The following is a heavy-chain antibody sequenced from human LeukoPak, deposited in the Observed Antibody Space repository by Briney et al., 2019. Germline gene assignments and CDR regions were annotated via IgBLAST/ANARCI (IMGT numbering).Heavy chain of an antibody. CDR3: ARGVDSRYFDY. Sequence: GGSLRLSCAASGFTVSSNYMSWVRQAPGKGLEWVSVIYSGGSTYYADSVKGRFTVSRDNSKNTLYLQMNSLRAEDTAVYYCARGVDSRYFDYWGQGTLVTVSS. CDR1: GFTVSSNY. CDR2: IYSGGST. V-gene: IGHV3-66*02. D-gene: IGHD5-12*01. J-gene: IGHJ4*02.